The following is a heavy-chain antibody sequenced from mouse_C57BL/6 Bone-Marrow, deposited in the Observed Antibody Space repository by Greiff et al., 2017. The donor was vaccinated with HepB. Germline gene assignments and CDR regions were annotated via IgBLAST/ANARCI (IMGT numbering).Heavy chain of an antibody. V-gene: IGHV1-55*01. J-gene: IGHJ4*01. D-gene: IGHD2-1*01. CDR1: GYTFTSYW. Sequence: VQLQQPGAELVKPGASVKMSCKASGYTFTSYWITWVKQRPGQGLEWIGDIYPGSGSTNYNEKFKSKATLTVDTSSSTAYMQLSSLTSEDSAVYYCAIKGNGNYDYYAMDYWGQGTSVTVSS. CDR2: IYPGSGST. CDR3: AIKGNGNYDYYAMDY.